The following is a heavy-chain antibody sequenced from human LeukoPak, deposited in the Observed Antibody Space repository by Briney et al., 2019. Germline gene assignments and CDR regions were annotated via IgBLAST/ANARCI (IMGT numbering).Heavy chain of an antibody. D-gene: IGHD2-2*02. V-gene: IGHV3-66*01. Sequence: GGSLRLSCAASGFTVSRNYMSWVRQALGEGLEWVSVIYSGGSTYYADSVKGRFTISRDNSKNTLYLQMNSLRAEDTAVYYCARARINYCSSTSCYRGWSYYFDYWGRGSLVTVSS. CDR1: GFTVSRNY. J-gene: IGHJ4*02. CDR3: ARARINYCSSTSCYRGWSYYFDY. CDR2: IYSGGST.